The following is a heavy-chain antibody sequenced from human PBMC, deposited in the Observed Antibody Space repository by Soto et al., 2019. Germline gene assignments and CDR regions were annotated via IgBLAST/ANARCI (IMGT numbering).Heavy chain of an antibody. Sequence: SVKVSCKASGGTFSSYAISWVRQAPGQGLEWMGGIIPIFGTANYAQKFQGRVTITADESTSTAYMELSSLRSEDTAVYYCARVWEGESSSWDDAFDIWGQGTMVTVS. V-gene: IGHV1-69*13. CDR2: IIPIFGTA. CDR3: ARVWEGESSSWDDAFDI. D-gene: IGHD6-13*01. CDR1: GGTFSSYA. J-gene: IGHJ3*02.